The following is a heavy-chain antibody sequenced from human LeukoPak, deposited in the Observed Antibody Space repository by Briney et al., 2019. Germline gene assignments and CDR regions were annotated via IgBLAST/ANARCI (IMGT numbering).Heavy chain of an antibody. J-gene: IGHJ6*02. CDR1: GYTFTSYG. CDR3: ARASQVAVVVPAAIDGMDV. Sequence: ASVKVSCKASGYTFTSYGISWVRQAPGQGLEWMGWISAYNGNTNYAQKLQGRVTMTTDTSTSTAYMELRSLRSDDTAGYYCARASQVAVVVPAAIDGMDVWGQGTTVTVSS. CDR2: ISAYNGNT. V-gene: IGHV1-18*01. D-gene: IGHD2-2*01.